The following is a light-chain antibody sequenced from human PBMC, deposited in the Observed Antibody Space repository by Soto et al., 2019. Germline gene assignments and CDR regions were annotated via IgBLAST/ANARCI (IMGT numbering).Light chain of an antibody. V-gene: IGKV1-12*01. CDR3: QQGTSSPT. Sequence: DIQITQSPSTVYASEGDIVTITFRASQGISSWLAWYQQKPGKAPKLLIYAASSLQSGVPSRFSGSGSGTDFTLTSCSQQPEDFATYYCQQGTSSPTFGQGTRLEIK. CDR2: AAS. J-gene: IGKJ5*01. CDR1: QGISSW.